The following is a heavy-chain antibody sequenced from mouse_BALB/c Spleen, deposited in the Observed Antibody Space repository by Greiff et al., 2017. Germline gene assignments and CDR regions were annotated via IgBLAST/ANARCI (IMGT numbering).Heavy chain of an antibody. CDR1: GYSFTSYW. CDR3: ARGGITRWYFDV. V-gene: IGHV1S126*01. D-gene: IGHD2-4*01. J-gene: IGHJ1*01. CDR2: IDPSDSET. Sequence: QVQLKESGPQLVRPGASVKISCKASGYSFTSYWMHWVKQRPGQGLEWIGMIDPSDSETRLNQKFKDKATLTVDKSSSTAYMQLSSPTSEDSAVYYCARGGITRWYFDVWGAGTTVTVSS.